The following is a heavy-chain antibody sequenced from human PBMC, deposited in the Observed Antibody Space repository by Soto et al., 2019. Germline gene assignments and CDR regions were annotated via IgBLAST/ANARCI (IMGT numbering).Heavy chain of an antibody. CDR3: AEGGELWLH. Sequence: EVQLLESGGGLVQPGGSLRLSCAASGFTFSSYAMSWVRQAPGKGLEWVSAISGSGGSRYYADSVKGRFTIARDNSKNTLYLQMNSLKAEDTSLYYCAEGGELWLHWGQGTLVTVSS. D-gene: IGHD5-18*01. J-gene: IGHJ4*02. CDR2: ISGSGGSR. V-gene: IGHV3-23*01. CDR1: GFTFSSYA.